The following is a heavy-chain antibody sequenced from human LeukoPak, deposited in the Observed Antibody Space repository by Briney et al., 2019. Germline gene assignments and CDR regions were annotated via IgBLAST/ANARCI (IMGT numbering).Heavy chain of an antibody. CDR3: AKTTTGYSSGRYPGWPVDY. V-gene: IGHV3-23*01. J-gene: IGHJ4*02. D-gene: IGHD6-19*01. CDR1: GFTFSSYA. Sequence: GGSLRLSCAASGFTFSSYAIYWVRQAPGKGLEWVSGISGSGGNTYFADSVKGRFTISRDNSKNTVYLQMNSLRAEDTAVYYCAKTTTGYSSGRYPGWPVDYWGQGTLVTVSS. CDR2: ISGSGGNT.